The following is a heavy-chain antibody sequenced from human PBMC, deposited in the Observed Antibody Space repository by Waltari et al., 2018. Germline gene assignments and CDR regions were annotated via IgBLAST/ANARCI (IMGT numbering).Heavy chain of an antibody. CDR1: GGSFSGYY. V-gene: IGHV4-34*01. CDR2: INHSGST. Sequence: QVQLQQWGAGLLKPSETLSRTCAVYGGSFSGYYWSWIRQHPGKGQEWIGEINHSGSTNYNPSLKSRVTISVYPSKNQFSLKLSSVTAADTAVYYCARSSGWHRLPFDYWGQGTLVTVSS. D-gene: IGHD6-19*01. J-gene: IGHJ4*02. CDR3: ARSSGWHRLPFDY.